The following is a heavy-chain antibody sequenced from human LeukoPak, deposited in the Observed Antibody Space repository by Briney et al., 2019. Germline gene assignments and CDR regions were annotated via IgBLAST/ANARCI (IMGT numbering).Heavy chain of an antibody. D-gene: IGHD4-23*01. V-gene: IGHV3-30-3*01. CDR3: ARVGTVVHFDY. CDR2: ISYGGSNK. Sequence: PGRSLRLSCAASGFTFSTYAMHWVRQAPGKGLEWVAVISYGGSNKYYADSVKGRFTISRDNSKNTLYLQMNSLRAEDTAVYYCARVGTVVHFDYWGQGTLVTVSS. J-gene: IGHJ4*02. CDR1: GFTFSTYA.